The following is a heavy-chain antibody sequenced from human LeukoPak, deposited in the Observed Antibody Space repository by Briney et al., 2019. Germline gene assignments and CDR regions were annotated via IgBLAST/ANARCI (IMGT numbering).Heavy chain of an antibody. V-gene: IGHV3-9*01. Sequence: GRSLRLSCAASGLTFDDYAMHWVRQAPGKGLEWVSGISWNSGSIGYADSVKGRFTISRDNAKNSLYLQMNSLRAEDTALYYCAGTLRIAAAGNGLGFDYWGQGTLVTVSS. D-gene: IGHD6-13*01. CDR1: GLTFDDYA. J-gene: IGHJ4*02. CDR3: AGTLRIAAAGNGLGFDY. CDR2: ISWNSGSI.